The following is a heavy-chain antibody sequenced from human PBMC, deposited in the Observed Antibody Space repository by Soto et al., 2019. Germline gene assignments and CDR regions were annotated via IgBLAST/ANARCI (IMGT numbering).Heavy chain of an antibody. J-gene: IGHJ5*02. CDR3: AQMYYDFWSGYFRWFDP. CDR1: GYTFTSYG. D-gene: IGHD3-3*01. V-gene: IGHV1-18*01. CDR2: ISAYNGNT. Sequence: ASVKVSCKASGYTFTSYGISWVRQAPGQGLEWMGWISAYNGNTNYAQKLQGRVTMTTDTSTSTAYMELRSLRSDDTAVYYCAQMYYDFWSGYFRWFDPWGQGTLVTVSS.